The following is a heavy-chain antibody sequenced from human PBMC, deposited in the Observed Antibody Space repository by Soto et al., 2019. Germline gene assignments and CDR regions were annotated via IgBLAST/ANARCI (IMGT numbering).Heavy chain of an antibody. CDR3: VRDLGGSANFDY. J-gene: IGHJ4*02. D-gene: IGHD5-12*01. CDR1: GGSISSGDYF. Sequence: QVQLQESGPGLVKPSQTLSLTCTVSGGSISSGDYFWSWVRQPPGKGLEWIGYTYHSGSTYYNPHLKSRVSISVDTYKNQCSLKLSSVTAADTAVYYCVRDLGGSANFDYWGQGALVTVSS. V-gene: IGHV4-30-4*01. CDR2: TYHSGST.